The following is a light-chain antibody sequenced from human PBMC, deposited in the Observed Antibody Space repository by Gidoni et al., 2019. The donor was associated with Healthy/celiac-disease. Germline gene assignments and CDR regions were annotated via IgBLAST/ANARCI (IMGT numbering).Light chain of an antibody. CDR3: QQSYSTPVT. CDR2: AAS. V-gene: IGKV1-39*01. Sequence: DIQMTQSPSSLSASVGDRVTITCRASQSISSYLNWYQQKPGKAPKLLIYAASSLQSGVPSRISGSGSGTDFTLTISSLQPEDFATYYCQQSYSTPVTFGQGTKLENK. J-gene: IGKJ2*01. CDR1: QSISSY.